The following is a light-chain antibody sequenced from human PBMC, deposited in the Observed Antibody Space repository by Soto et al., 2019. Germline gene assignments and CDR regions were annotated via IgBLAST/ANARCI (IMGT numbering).Light chain of an antibody. CDR2: DVT. CDR3: CSYAGSSTYV. Sequence: QSALTQPASVSGSPGQSITISCSGTSSDIGAYNYVSWYQQHPDKAPKLIIFDVTNRPSGVSGRFSGSKSANTASLTISGLQVEDEADYYCCSYAGSSTYVFGTGTKLTVL. CDR1: SSDIGAYNY. V-gene: IGLV2-14*03. J-gene: IGLJ1*01.